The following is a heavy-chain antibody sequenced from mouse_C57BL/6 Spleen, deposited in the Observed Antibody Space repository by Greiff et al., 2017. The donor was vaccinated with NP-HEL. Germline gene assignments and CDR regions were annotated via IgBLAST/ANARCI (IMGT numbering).Heavy chain of an antibody. CDR2: ISDGGSYT. J-gene: IGHJ2*01. CDR3: ARDRGDY. V-gene: IGHV5-4*01. CDR1: GFTFSSYA. D-gene: IGHD3-3*01. Sequence: EVNLVESGGGLVKPGGSLKLSCAASGFTFSSYAMSWVRQTPEKRLEWVATISDGGSYTYYPDNVKGRFTISRDNAKNNLYLQMSHLKSEDTAMYYCARDRGDYWGQGTTLTVSS.